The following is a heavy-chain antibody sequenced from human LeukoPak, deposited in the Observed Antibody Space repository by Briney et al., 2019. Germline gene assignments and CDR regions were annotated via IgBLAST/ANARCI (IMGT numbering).Heavy chain of an antibody. CDR2: INNDGTAT. CDR1: GFTFSAYW. V-gene: IGHV3-74*01. Sequence: GGSLRLSCAASGFTFSAYWMHWVRQVPGKGLVWVSRINNDGTATFFADSVKGRFTISRDNAKNSLYLQMNSLRAEDTAVYYCARATGIDYWGQGTLVTVSS. D-gene: IGHD3-9*01. CDR3: ARATGIDY. J-gene: IGHJ4*02.